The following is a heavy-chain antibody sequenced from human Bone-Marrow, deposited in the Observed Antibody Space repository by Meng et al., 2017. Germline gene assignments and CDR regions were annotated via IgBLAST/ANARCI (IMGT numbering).Heavy chain of an antibody. V-gene: IGHV4-34*01. CDR1: CGSFSGSY. D-gene: IGHD4-17*01. J-gene: IGHJ4*01. CDR3: ARGRVTTGSRPNWCFDF. Sequence: VPPQQRGPGLFQAQETLSLTWAVYCGSFSGSYWSWIRKRRGTGLQWIGEINHSGSSNYNPYLKSRVTITVDMSKNQVSLKLSSVLAEDTAVYYCARGRVTTGSRPNWCFDFWGHGTLVTVSS. CDR2: INHSGSS.